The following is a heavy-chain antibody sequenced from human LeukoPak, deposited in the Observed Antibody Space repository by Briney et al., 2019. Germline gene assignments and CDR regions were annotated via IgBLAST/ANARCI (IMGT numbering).Heavy chain of an antibody. CDR2: ISYDGSNK. CDR3: AKLPTVTYPFDY. V-gene: IGHV3-30*18. Sequence: GGSLRLSCAASGFTFSSYAMHWVRQAPGRGLEWVAVISYDGSNKYYADSVKGRFTISRDNSKNTLYLQMNSLRAEDTAVYYCAKLPTVTYPFDYWGQGTLVTVSS. J-gene: IGHJ4*02. D-gene: IGHD4-17*01. CDR1: GFTFSSYA.